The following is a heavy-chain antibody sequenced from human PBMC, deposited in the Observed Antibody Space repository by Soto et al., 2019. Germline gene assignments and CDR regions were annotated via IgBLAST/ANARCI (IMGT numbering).Heavy chain of an antibody. CDR3: AKARAQYYDFWSGYPVDY. CDR1: GFTFSNSA. D-gene: IGHD3-3*01. V-gene: IGHV3-64*04. CDR2: ISSSGGTT. J-gene: IGHJ4*02. Sequence: GGSLRLSCSASGFTFSNSAMHWVRQAPGTGLEYVSAISSSGGTTYYADSVKGRFTISRDNSKNTLYLQMNSLRAEDTAVYYCAKARAQYYDFWSGYPVDYWGQGTLVTAPQ.